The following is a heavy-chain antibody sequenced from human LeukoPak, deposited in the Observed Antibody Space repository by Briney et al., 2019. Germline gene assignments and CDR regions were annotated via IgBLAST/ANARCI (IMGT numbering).Heavy chain of an antibody. CDR3: ARDQIVRGVSIHDY. J-gene: IGHJ4*02. Sequence: GGSLRLSCAASGFTFSSYWMSWVRQAPGKGLEWVANIKQDGSEKYYVDSVKGRFTISRDNAKNSLYLQMNSLRAEDTAVYYFARDQIVRGVSIHDYWGQGTLVTVSS. CDR2: IKQDGSEK. CDR1: GFTFSSYW. V-gene: IGHV3-7*01. D-gene: IGHD3-10*02.